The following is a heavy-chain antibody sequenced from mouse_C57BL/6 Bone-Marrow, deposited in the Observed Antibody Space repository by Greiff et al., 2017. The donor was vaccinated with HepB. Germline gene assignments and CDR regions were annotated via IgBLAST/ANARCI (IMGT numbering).Heavy chain of an antibody. D-gene: IGHD2-4*01. CDR1: GYTFTDYE. Sequence: QVQLQQSGAELVRPGASVTLSCKASGYTFTDYEMHWVKQTPVHGLEWIGAIDPETGGTAYNQKFKGKATLTVDKSSSTAYMELRSLTSEDSAVYYCARSYYDYDDYAMDYWGQGTSVTVSS. CDR2: IDPETGGT. J-gene: IGHJ4*01. CDR3: ARSYYDYDDYAMDY. V-gene: IGHV1-15*01.